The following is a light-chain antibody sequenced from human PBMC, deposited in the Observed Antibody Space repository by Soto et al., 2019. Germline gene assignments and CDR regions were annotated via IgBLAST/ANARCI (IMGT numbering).Light chain of an antibody. V-gene: IGKV3-20*01. CDR1: QSVSSSY. J-gene: IGKJ3*01. CDR2: GAS. Sequence: EIVLTQSPGTLSLSPGERATLSCRASQSVSSSYLAWYQQKPGQAPRLLIYGASSMATGIPDRFSGSGSGTDFTLTISRLEPEDFAVYYCQQDGNSPGFTFGPGTKVDIK. CDR3: QQDGNSPGFT.